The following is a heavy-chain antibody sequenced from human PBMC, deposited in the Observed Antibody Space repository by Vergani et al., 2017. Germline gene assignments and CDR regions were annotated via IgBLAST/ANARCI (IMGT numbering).Heavy chain of an antibody. Sequence: VQLVESGGGVVQPGRSLRLSCAASGFTFSSYWMSWVRQAPGKGLEWVANIKQDGSEKYYVDSVKGRFTISRDNAKNSLYQQMNSLRAEDTAVYYCARDPTHLIDFNPWGQGTLVTVSS. J-gene: IGHJ5*02. D-gene: IGHD2-8*01. V-gene: IGHV3-7*01. CDR2: IKQDGSEK. CDR3: ARDPTHLIDFNP. CDR1: GFTFSSYW.